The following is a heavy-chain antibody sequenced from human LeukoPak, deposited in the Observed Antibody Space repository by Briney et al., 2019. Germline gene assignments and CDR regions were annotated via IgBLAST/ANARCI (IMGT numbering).Heavy chain of an antibody. D-gene: IGHD5-12*01. V-gene: IGHV1-3*04. J-gene: IGHJ4*02. CDR1: GYTFINHA. CDR3: ARRYSRRFDY. CDR2: INIGNGNT. Sequence: ASVKVSCKASGYTFINHAIHWVRQAPGQRLEWMGWINIGNGNTKYSPEFQGRVTFIRDTSASTAYMELSSLGSEDTAVYYCARRYSRRFDYWGQGTLVTVSS.